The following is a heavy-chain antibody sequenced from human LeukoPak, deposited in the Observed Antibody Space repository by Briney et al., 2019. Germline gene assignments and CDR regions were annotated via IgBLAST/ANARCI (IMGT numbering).Heavy chain of an antibody. V-gene: IGHV3-30*03. CDR3: ARDPAKFWSGHDY. CDR2: ISYDGSNK. CDR1: GFTFSSYG. Sequence: GRSLRLSCTASGFTFSSYGMHWVRQAPGKGLEWVAVISYDGSNKYYADSVKGRFTISRDNSKNTLYVQMNSLRAEDTAVYYCARDPAKFWSGHDYWGQGTLVTVSS. J-gene: IGHJ4*02. D-gene: IGHD3-3*01.